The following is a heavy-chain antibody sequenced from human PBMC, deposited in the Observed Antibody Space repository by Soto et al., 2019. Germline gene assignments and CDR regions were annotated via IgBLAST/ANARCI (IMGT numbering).Heavy chain of an antibody. J-gene: IGHJ4*02. CDR2: INRDGSAQ. V-gene: IGHV3-7*01. CDR1: GFTFGDYY. CDR3: ARDDFWSLDY. D-gene: IGHD3-3*01. Sequence: AGGSLRLSCAASGFTFGDYYMSWIRQAPGKGLEWVAGINRDGSAQYYVDSVKGQFTISRDNARNSLYLQMKSLRAEDTAVYYCARDDFWSLDYWGQGTLVTVSS.